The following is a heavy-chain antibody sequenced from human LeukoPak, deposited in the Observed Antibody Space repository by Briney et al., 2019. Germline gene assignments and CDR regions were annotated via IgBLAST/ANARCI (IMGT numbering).Heavy chain of an antibody. CDR2: IHYSGST. CDR3: ARVPHPQINPLWFDP. Sequence: SGTLSLTCTVSGYSISSGFYWGWIRQPPGEGLQYIGSIHYSGSTFYNPSLKSRVTISVDTSKNQFSLRLSSVTAADTAVYYCARVPHPQINPLWFDPWGQGTLVTVSS. V-gene: IGHV4-38-2*02. J-gene: IGHJ5*02. CDR1: GYSISSGFY.